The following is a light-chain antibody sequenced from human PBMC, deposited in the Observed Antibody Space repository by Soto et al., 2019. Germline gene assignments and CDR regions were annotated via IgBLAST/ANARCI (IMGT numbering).Light chain of an antibody. Sequence: DIQMTQSPSSLSASVGDRVTITCRASQSISSSLNWYQQKPGKAPTLLIYVTSSLQSGVPSRFSGSGSGTDFTLTISSLQPEDFATYYCQQSYSTPRTFGQGTNLEIK. V-gene: IGKV1-39*01. CDR3: QQSYSTPRT. J-gene: IGKJ2*01. CDR1: QSISSS. CDR2: VTS.